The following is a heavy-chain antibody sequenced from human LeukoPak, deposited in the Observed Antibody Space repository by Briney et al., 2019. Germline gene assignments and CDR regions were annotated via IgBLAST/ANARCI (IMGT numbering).Heavy chain of an antibody. CDR2: ISSSSSYI. V-gene: IGHV3-21*04. J-gene: IGHJ6*02. CDR3: ARGGAHGMDV. D-gene: IGHD1-26*01. Sequence: GGSLRLSCAASGFTFSSYSMNWVRQAPGQGLEWVSSISSSSSYIYYADSVKGRFTISRDNAKNSVYLQMNSLRAEDTAVYYCARGGAHGMDVWGQGTTVTVSS. CDR1: GFTFSSYS.